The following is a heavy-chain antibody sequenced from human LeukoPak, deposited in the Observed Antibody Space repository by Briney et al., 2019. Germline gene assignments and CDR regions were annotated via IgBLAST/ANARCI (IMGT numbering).Heavy chain of an antibody. CDR3: ATSTMVRGVILAFDI. V-gene: IGHV4-30-2*01. CDR2: IYHSGST. CDR1: GGSISSGGYS. Sequence: PSQTLSLTCAVSGGSISSGGYSWSWIRRPPGKGLEWIGYIYHSGSTYYNPSLKSRVTISVDRSKNQFSLKLSSVTAADTAVYYCATSTMVRGVILAFDIWGQGTMVTVSS. D-gene: IGHD3-10*01. J-gene: IGHJ3*02.